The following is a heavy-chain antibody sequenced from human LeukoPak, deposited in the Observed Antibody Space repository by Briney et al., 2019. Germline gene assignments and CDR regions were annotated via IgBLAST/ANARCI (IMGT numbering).Heavy chain of an antibody. Sequence: GGSLRLSCAASGFTFSSYAMSWVRQAPGKGLEWVSAISGSGGSTYYADSVKGRFTISRDNSKNTLYLQMNRLRAEDTALYYCAIMHPYYDGSGYWVQWGQGTLVTVSS. D-gene: IGHD3-22*01. CDR2: ISGSGGST. CDR3: AIMHPYYDGSGYWVQ. J-gene: IGHJ4*02. CDR1: GFTFSSYA. V-gene: IGHV3-23*01.